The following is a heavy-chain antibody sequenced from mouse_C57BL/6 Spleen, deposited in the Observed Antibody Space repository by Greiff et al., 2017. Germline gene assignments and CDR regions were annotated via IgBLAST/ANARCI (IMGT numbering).Heavy chain of an antibody. CDR3: ARWGYYGYCDYAMDD. V-gene: IGHV1-42*01. J-gene: IGHJ4*01. CDR2: INPSTGGT. D-gene: IGHD2-3*01. Sequence: EVQLQQSRPELVKPGASVKISCKASGYSFTGYYMNWVKQSPEKSLEWIGEINPSTGGTTYNQKFKAKATLTVDKSSSTAYMQLRSLTSEDSAVYCCARWGYYGYCDYAMDDWGQGTSVTVSS. CDR1: GYSFTGYY.